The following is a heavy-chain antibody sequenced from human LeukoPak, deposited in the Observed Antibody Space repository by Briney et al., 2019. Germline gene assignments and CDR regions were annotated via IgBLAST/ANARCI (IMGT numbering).Heavy chain of an antibody. V-gene: IGHV1-18*01. CDR1: GGTFSSYA. CDR2: ISAYNGNT. D-gene: IGHD4-23*01. CDR3: ARRSLGYGGTKPLDY. J-gene: IGHJ4*02. Sequence: GASVKVSCKASGGTFSSYAISWVRQAPGQGLEWMGWISAYNGNTNYAQKLQGRVTMTTDTSTSTAYMELRSLRSDDTAVYYCARRSLGYGGTKPLDYWGQGTLVTVSS.